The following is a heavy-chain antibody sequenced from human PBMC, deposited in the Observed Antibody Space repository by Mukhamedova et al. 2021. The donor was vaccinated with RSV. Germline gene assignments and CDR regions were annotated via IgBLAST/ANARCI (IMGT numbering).Heavy chain of an antibody. Sequence: WGGLEWIGSIFHSGSTYSNPSLKSQVTISVDTSKNQFSMKLSSVTAADTAMYYCARVMHSSYYYYYFMDVWGKGTTVTVSS. J-gene: IGHJ6*03. V-gene: IGHV4-38-2*02. CDR2: IFHSGST. D-gene: IGHD4-11*01. CDR3: ARVMHSSYYYYYFMDV.